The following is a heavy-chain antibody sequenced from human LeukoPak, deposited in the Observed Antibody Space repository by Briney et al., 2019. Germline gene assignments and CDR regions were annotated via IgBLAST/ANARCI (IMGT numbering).Heavy chain of an antibody. CDR1: GFTFSSYA. V-gene: IGHV3-23*01. J-gene: IGHJ4*02. D-gene: IGHD5-18*01. Sequence: GGSLRLSCAASGFTFSSYAMSWVRQAPGKGLEWVSAISGSGGSTYYADSVKGRFTISRDNSKNTLYLQMNSLRAEDTAVYYCAINLRGGYSYGRGDYWGQGTLVTISS. CDR2: ISGSGGST. CDR3: AINLRGGYSYGRGDY.